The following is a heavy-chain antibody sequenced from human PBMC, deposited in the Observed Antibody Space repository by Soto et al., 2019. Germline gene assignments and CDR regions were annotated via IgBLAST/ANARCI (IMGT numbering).Heavy chain of an antibody. D-gene: IGHD4-17*01. V-gene: IGHV4-59*01. CDR1: GGSISSYY. J-gene: IGHJ4*02. CDR2: IYYSGST. CDR3: ARYLVYGDYHLFDY. Sequence: PSETLSLTCTVSGGSISSYYWSWIRQPPGKGLEWIGYIYYSGSTNYNPSLKSRVTISVDTSKNQFSLKLSSVTAADTAVYYCARYLVYGDYHLFDYWGQGTLVTVSS.